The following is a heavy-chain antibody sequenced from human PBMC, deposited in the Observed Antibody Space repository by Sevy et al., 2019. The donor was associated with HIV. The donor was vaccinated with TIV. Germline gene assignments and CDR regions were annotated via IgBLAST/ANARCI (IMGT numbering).Heavy chain of an antibody. D-gene: IGHD6-19*01. V-gene: IGHV3-33*01. CDR3: AREGPSDWYLDS. Sequence: GGCLRLSCAASGFTFSNSGMHWVRQSPGKGLEWVASIFSDGVTSYYGDSVRGRFTVFRDNSKSTLYLQLNSLRVEDTAIYYCAREGPSDWYLDSWGQGTLVTVSS. J-gene: IGHJ4*02. CDR1: GFTFSNSG. CDR2: IFSDGVTS.